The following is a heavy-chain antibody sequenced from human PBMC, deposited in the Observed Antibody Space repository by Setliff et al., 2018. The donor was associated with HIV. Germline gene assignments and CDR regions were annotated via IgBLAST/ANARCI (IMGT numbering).Heavy chain of an antibody. Sequence: PSETLSLTCTVSRDSISSSSDYWGWIRQSPRKGLEWIGTIYSNGRTYYNPSLKSRVTMSLDTSKKQVSLNVRSVTAADTAVYYCARRGWNGYKSFEDWGQGTQVTVS. D-gene: IGHD1-1*01. CDR3: ARRGWNGYKSFED. CDR2: IYSNGRT. J-gene: IGHJ4*02. CDR1: RDSISSSSDY. V-gene: IGHV4-39*01.